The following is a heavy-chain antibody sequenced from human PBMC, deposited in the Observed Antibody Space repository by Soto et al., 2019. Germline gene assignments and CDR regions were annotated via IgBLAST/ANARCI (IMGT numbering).Heavy chain of an antibody. D-gene: IGHD6-13*01. CDR3: ARVQGSSWYGGFVRYWYFDL. J-gene: IGHJ2*01. CDR2: IIPIFGTA. CDR1: GGTFSSYA. Sequence: QVQLVQSGAEVKKPGSSVKVSCKASGGTFSSYAISWVRQAPGQGLEWMGGIIPIFGTANYAQKFQGRVTITADESTSTAYMGLSSLRSEDTAVYYCARVQGSSWYGGFVRYWYFDLWGRGTLVTVSS. V-gene: IGHV1-69*12.